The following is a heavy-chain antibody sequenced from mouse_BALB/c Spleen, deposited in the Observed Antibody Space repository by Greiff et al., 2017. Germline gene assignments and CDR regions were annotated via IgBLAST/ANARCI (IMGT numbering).Heavy chain of an antibody. Sequence: VKLMESGPGLVQPSQSLSITCTVSGFSLTSYGVHWVRQSPGKGLEWLGVIWSGGSTDYNAAFISRLSISKDNSKSQVFFKMNSLQANDTAIYYCARNWGYRYDVWFAYWGQGTLVTVSA. CDR2: IWSGGST. CDR3: ARNWGYRYDVWFAY. J-gene: IGHJ3*01. V-gene: IGHV2-2*02. CDR1: GFSLTSYG. D-gene: IGHD2-14*01.